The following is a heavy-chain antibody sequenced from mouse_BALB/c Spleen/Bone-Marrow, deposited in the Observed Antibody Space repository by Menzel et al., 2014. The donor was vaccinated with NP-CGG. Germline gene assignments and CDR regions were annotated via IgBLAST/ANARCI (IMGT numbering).Heavy chain of an antibody. CDR2: IDPANGNT. V-gene: IGHV14-3*02. D-gene: IGHD4-1*01. J-gene: IGHJ4*01. Sequence: EVKLMESGAELVKPGASVKLSCTASGFNIKDTYMHWVKQRPEQDLEWIGRIDPANGNTKYDPKFQGKATITADTSTNTAYLQLSSLTSEDTAVYFCARWECYAMEYWSQGTSVTISS. CDR1: GFNIKDTY. CDR3: ARWECYAMEY.